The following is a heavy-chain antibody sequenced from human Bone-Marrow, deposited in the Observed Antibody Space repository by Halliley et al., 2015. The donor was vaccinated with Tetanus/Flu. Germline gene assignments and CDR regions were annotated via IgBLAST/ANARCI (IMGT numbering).Heavy chain of an antibody. J-gene: IGHJ3*01. CDR3: AHYRMPLGALDV. Sequence: KALEWLALIYWDDDKRYSSSLRGRLTITKDISKNQVVLTMTNVDPVDTATFFCAHYRMPLGALDVWGQGTTVTVSS. CDR2: IYWDDDK. V-gene: IGHV2-5*02. D-gene: IGHD7-27*01.